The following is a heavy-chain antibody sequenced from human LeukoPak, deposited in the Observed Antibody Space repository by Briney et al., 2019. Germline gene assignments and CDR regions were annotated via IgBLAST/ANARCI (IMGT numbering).Heavy chain of an antibody. D-gene: IGHD1-1*01. Sequence: PAGSLRLSCAASGFTFDDYGMSWVRHAPGKGLEWVSGINWNGGSTGYADSVKGRFTISRDNAKNSLYLQMYSLRAEDTALYYYARNFLAKWNDVDYWGQGTLVTVSS. J-gene: IGHJ4*02. CDR3: ARNFLAKWNDVDY. V-gene: IGHV3-20*04. CDR1: GFTFDDYG. CDR2: INWNGGST.